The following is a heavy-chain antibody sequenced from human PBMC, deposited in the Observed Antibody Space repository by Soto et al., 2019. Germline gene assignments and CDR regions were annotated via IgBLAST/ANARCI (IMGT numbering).Heavy chain of an antibody. V-gene: IGHV3-33*01. Sequence: PGGSLRLSCAASGFTFSTFGMHWVRQSPGKGLEWVAVIWNGRNSEDYADSVKGRFTISRDNSRNTLYLQMNSLRAEDTAMYYCARQGYYDLLSGYYLFDYWGQGILVTVSS. CDR1: GFTFSTFG. CDR3: ARQGYYDLLSGYYLFDY. D-gene: IGHD3-3*01. J-gene: IGHJ4*02. CDR2: IWNGRNSE.